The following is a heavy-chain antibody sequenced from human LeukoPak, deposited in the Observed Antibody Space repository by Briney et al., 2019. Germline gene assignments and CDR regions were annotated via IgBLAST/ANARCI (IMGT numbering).Heavy chain of an antibody. CDR3: ANQQLYAFDI. Sequence: PSETLSLTCTVSGDSISSGGYYWSWIRQPPGKGLEWIGYIYQSGNTYYNPSLKSRVTISVDGSKNQFSLKLSSVTAADTAVYYRANQQLYAFDIWGQGAMVIVSS. D-gene: IGHD6-13*01. CDR2: IYQSGNT. J-gene: IGHJ3*02. V-gene: IGHV4-30-2*01. CDR1: GDSISSGGYY.